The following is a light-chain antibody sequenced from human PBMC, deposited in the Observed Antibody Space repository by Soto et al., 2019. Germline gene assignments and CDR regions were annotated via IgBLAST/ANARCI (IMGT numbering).Light chain of an antibody. CDR1: NSKNGSNT. Sequence: QSVVTQPPSASWTPGQRVTISFSGNNSKNGSNTVNWYQQLPGTAPKLLIYSNNQRPSGVPDRFSGSKSGTSASLAISGLQSEDEADYYCAAWDDSLNGYVFGTGTKITVL. CDR3: AAWDDSLNGYV. V-gene: IGLV1-44*01. CDR2: SNN. J-gene: IGLJ1*01.